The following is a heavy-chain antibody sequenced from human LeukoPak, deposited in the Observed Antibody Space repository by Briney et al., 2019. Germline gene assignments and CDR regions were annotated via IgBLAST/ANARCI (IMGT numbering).Heavy chain of an antibody. Sequence: GGSLRLSCVVSGLTFSNHWMHWVRQTPGKGLVWVSHINNEGSDTRYVDSVKGRFTTSRDNAKNSVYLQMNSLRAEDTAVYYCARVGRVTTPRYSDYWGQGTLVTVSS. CDR3: ARVGRVTTPRYSDY. V-gene: IGHV3-74*01. CDR1: GLTFSNHW. CDR2: INNEGSDT. J-gene: IGHJ4*02. D-gene: IGHD4-17*01.